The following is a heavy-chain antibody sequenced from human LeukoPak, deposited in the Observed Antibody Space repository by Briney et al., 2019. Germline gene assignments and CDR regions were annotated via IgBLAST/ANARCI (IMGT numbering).Heavy chain of an antibody. V-gene: IGHV4-59*01. D-gene: IGHD1-1*01. CDR2: IHYSGST. J-gene: IGHJ4*02. CDR1: GVSISGSY. CDR3: ARKTTGTMSPYFDY. Sequence: SETLSLTCTVSGVSISGSYWSWIRQLPGKGLEWIGYIHYSGSTNYNPSLKSRVTISVDTSRNQFSLKLSSVTAADTAVYYCARKTTGTMSPYFDYWGQGTLVTVSS.